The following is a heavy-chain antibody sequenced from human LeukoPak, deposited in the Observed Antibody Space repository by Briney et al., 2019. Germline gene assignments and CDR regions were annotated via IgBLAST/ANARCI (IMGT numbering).Heavy chain of an antibody. CDR2: TYYRSKWYN. V-gene: IGHV6-1*01. CDR3: TRGRLYFYGSGRKSGYYYYMDV. J-gene: IGHJ6*03. Sequence: SQTLSLTCAISGDSVSRNTAGWNWIRQSPSRGLEWLGRTYYRSKWYNDYAVSVESRITINPDTSKNQFSLHLNSVTPEDTAVYYCTRGRLYFYGSGRKSGYYYYMDVWGKGTTVTVSS. D-gene: IGHD3-10*01. CDR1: GDSVSRNTAG.